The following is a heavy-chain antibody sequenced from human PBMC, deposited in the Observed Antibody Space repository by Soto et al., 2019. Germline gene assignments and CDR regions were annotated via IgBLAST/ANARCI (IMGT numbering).Heavy chain of an antibody. D-gene: IGHD4-4*01. CDR3: ARDYSNYDWYFDL. CDR2: IKQDGSER. CDR1: GFTFSSYW. Sequence: GGSLRLSCAASGFTFSSYWRSWVRQAPGKGLEWVANIKQDGSERYYVDSVKGRFSISRDNARNSLYLQMNSLRAGDTAVYYCARDYSNYDWYFDLWGRGTLVTVSS. V-gene: IGHV3-7*01. J-gene: IGHJ2*01.